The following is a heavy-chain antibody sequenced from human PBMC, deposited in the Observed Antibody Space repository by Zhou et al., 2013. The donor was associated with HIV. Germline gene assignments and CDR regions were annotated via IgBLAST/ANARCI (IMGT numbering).Heavy chain of an antibody. CDR2: IIAGFGDT. CDR1: GYTFTNYA. CDR3: ARDPLPTIAVTGTYRGNWFDP. J-gene: IGHJ5*02. D-gene: IGHD6-19*01. V-gene: IGHV1-3*01. Sequence: QVQLVQSGAEVKKPGASVKVSCKASGYTFTNYAIHWVRQAPGQRLEWMGWIIAGFGDTKYSQKFQGRVTITRDTSANTAYMELSNLRSEDTAVYYCARDPLPTIAVTGTYRGNWFDPGAREPWSPSPQ.